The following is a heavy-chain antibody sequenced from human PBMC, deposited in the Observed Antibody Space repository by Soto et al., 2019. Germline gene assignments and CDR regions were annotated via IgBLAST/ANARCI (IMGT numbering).Heavy chain of an antibody. CDR3: ARDSGPLGGGGCCIDF. CDR2: INPSGGST. D-gene: IGHD2-15*01. J-gene: IGHJ4*02. Sequence: ASVKLSSKASGYTFTSYYMYWVRQAPGQGLEWMGIINPSGGSTTYAQNFQGRVTMTRDTSTSTVYMELSSLRSEDTAVYYCARDSGPLGGGGCCIDFWGQGTLVTVSS. CDR1: GYTFTSYY. V-gene: IGHV1-46*01.